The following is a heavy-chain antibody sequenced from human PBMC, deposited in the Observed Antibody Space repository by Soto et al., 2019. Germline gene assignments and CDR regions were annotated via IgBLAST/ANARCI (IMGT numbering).Heavy chain of an antibody. V-gene: IGHV3-64*01. CDR2: ISSNGGST. J-gene: IGHJ6*02. CDR3: ARLGPYYDILTGYYSPNYYYYGMDV. CDR1: GFTFSSYA. D-gene: IGHD3-9*01. Sequence: GGSLRLSCAASGFTFSSYAMHWVRQAPGKGLEYVSAISSNGGSTYYANSVKGRFTISRDKSISTAYLQWSSLKASDTAMYYCARLGPYYDILTGYYSPNYYYYGMDVWGQGTTVTVSS.